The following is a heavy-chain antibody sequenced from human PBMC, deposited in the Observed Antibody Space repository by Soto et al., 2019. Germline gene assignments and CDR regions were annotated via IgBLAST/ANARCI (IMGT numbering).Heavy chain of an antibody. Sequence: PGGSLRLSCAASGFPFNNYAMHWVRQAPGKGLEWVSAISSSGGNTYYANSVKGRFTISRDNSKNTLYPQMDSLRAEDTAVYYCAKLGSITMIVVASDAFDIWGQGTMVTVSS. CDR2: ISSSGGNT. CDR1: GFPFNNYA. V-gene: IGHV3-64*01. CDR3: AKLGSITMIVVASDAFDI. J-gene: IGHJ3*02. D-gene: IGHD3-22*01.